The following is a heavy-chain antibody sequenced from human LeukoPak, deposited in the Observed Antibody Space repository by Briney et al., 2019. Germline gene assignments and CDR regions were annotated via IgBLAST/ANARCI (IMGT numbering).Heavy chain of an antibody. CDR2: LSCIGSST. J-gene: IGHJ6*02. V-gene: IGHV3-23*01. D-gene: IGHD3-22*01. CDR3: AKDTKLTSGFIYYYYNSMDV. CDR1: EFTFSSFA. Sequence: GGSLRLSCAASEFTFSSFAMNWVRQAPGKGLDWVSGLSCIGSSTYYADSVKGRFTISRDNAKNRLYLQINSLRAEDTAVYYCAKDTKLTSGFIYYYYNSMDVWGQGTTVTVSS.